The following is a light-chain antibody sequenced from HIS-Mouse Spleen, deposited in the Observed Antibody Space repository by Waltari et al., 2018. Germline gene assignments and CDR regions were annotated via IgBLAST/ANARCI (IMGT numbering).Light chain of an antibody. CDR2: EDS. J-gene: IGLJ2*01. Sequence: SYELTQPPSVSVSPGQTARITCPGDALPKKYAYGYQKKSGQAPVLVIYEDSKRPSGIPERFSGSSSGTMATLTISGAQVEDEADYYCYSTDSSGNHRVFGGGTKLTVL. CDR3: YSTDSSGNHRV. V-gene: IGLV3-10*01. CDR1: ALPKKY.